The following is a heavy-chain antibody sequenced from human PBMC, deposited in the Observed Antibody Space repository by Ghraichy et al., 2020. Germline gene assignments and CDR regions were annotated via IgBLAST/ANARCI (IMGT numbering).Heavy chain of an antibody. CDR2: INKNGGST. D-gene: IGHD1-26*01. Sequence: VSGINKNGGSTNYADSVKGRFFISRDNTENAVYLQMNSLRAADTAVYYCAKRYTGTYYYLFDYWGQGIPVTVSS. V-gene: IGHV3-20*03. J-gene: IGHJ4*02. CDR3: AKRYTGTYYYLFDY.